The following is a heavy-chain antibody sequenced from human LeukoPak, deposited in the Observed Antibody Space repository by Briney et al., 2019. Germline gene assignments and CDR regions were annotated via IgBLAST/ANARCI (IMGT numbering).Heavy chain of an antibody. V-gene: IGHV1-2*02. Sequence: ASVKVSCKASGYTFTGYYMHWVRQAPGQGLEWMGWIDPNSGGTNYAQKFQGRVTMTRDTSISTAYMELSRLRSDDTAVYYCARDYRLLWFGEIPDYWGQGTLVTASS. D-gene: IGHD3-10*01. CDR2: IDPNSGGT. J-gene: IGHJ4*02. CDR1: GYTFTGYY. CDR3: ARDYRLLWFGEIPDY.